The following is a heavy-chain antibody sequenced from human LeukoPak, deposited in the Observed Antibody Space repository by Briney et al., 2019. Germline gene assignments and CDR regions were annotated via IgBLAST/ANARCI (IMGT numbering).Heavy chain of an antibody. CDR3: ARPHSPGYSGYAWFDY. V-gene: IGHV3-33*01. Sequence: GGSLRLSCAASGFTFSSYGMHWVRQAPGKGLEWVAVIWYDGSNKYYADSVKGRITISRDNSKNTLYLQMNSLRAEDTAVYYCARPHSPGYSGYAWFDYWGQGTLVTVSS. D-gene: IGHD5-12*01. CDR2: IWYDGSNK. CDR1: GFTFSSYG. J-gene: IGHJ4*02.